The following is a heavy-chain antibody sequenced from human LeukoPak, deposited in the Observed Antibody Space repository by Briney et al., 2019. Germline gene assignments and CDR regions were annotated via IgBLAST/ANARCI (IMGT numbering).Heavy chain of an antibody. CDR2: IYYSGST. CDR1: GYSISSGYY. J-gene: IGHJ3*02. Sequence: SETLSLTCTVSGYSISSGYYWGWIRQPPGKGLEWIGSIYYSGSTYYNPSLKSRVTISVDTSKNQFSLKLSSVTAADTAVYYCARQRHIVVVTAMHDAFDIWGQGTMVTVSS. CDR3: ARQRHIVVVTAMHDAFDI. V-gene: IGHV4-38-2*02. D-gene: IGHD2-21*02.